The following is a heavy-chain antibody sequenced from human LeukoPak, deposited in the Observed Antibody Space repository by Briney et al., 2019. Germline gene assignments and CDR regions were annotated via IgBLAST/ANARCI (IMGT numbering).Heavy chain of an antibody. J-gene: IGHJ4*02. CDR2: IYYSGST. V-gene: IGHV4-31*03. CDR1: GGSVSSGSYY. CDR3: AYGTSYYYDSSGYYFDY. Sequence: SETLSLTCTVSGGSVSSGSYYWSWIRQHPGKGLEWIGCIYYSGSTYYNPSLKSRVTISVDTSKNQFSLKLSSVTAADTAVYYCAYGTSYYYDSSGYYFDYWGQGTLVTVSS. D-gene: IGHD3-22*01.